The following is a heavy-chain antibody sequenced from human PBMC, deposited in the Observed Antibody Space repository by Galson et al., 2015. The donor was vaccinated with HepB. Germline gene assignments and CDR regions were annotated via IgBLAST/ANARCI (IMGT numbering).Heavy chain of an antibody. CDR1: GFTFSSYW. CDR3: ARFCYNGGSCYSDFDY. D-gene: IGHD2-15*01. Sequence: SLRLSCAASGFTFSSYWMSWVRQAPGKGLEWVANIKQDGSEKYYVDSVKGRFTISRDNAKNSLYLQMNSLRAEDTAVYYCARFCYNGGSCYSDFDYWGQGTLVTVSS. CDR2: IKQDGSEK. V-gene: IGHV3-7*03. J-gene: IGHJ4*02.